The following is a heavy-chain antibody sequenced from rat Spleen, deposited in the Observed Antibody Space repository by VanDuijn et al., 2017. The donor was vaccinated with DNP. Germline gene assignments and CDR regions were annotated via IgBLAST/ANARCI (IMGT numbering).Heavy chain of an antibody. CDR2: IYYDGGST. Sequence: EVQLVESGGGLVQPGRSLKLSCAASGFTFSAFYMAWVRQAPAKGLEWVAYIYYDGGSTSYGDSVKGRFTISRDNTKSTLYLQMNSLRSEDMATYYCVRWNSGHFDYWGQGAMVTVSS. D-gene: IGHD4-3*01. J-gene: IGHJ2*01. CDR3: VRWNSGHFDY. CDR1: GFTFSAFY. V-gene: IGHV5-22*01.